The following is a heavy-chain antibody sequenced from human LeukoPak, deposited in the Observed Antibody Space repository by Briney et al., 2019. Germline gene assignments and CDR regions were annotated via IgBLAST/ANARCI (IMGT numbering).Heavy chain of an antibody. V-gene: IGHV3-23*01. Sequence: GGSLRLSCAASGFTFSSHAMSWVRQAPGKGLEWVSAISGSGGSTYYADSVKGRFTISRDNSKNTLYLQMNSLRAEDTAVYYCAKGGYYDSSGYSPSTDYYGMDVWGQGTTVTVSS. J-gene: IGHJ6*02. CDR2: ISGSGGST. D-gene: IGHD3-22*01. CDR3: AKGGYYDSSGYSPSTDYYGMDV. CDR1: GFTFSSHA.